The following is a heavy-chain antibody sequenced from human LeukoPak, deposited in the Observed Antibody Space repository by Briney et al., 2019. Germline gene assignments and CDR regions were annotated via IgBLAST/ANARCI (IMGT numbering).Heavy chain of an antibody. CDR1: GGSIGSSSYY. V-gene: IGHV4-39*01. Sequence: PSETLSLTCTVSGGSIGSSSYYWGWIRQPPGTGLEWIGSIYYSGSTYYNPSLKSRVTISVDTSKNQFSLKLSSVTAADTAVYDCARDTGTVYYWGQGTLVTVSS. J-gene: IGHJ4*02. CDR2: IYYSGST. CDR3: ARDTGTVYY. D-gene: IGHD2-8*02.